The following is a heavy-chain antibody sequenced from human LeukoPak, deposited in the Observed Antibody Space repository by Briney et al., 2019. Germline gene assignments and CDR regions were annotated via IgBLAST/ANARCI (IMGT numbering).Heavy chain of an antibody. Sequence: SETLSLTCAGSGGSIYIYYWSWLRQPPGKGLEWVGYIYYSGTTNVNPSLKRRVTITVATSQNQFSLKLSSETAADTAVYYGARSNVVIPSITKGYYYYAMDVWGQGTTVTVSS. CDR3: ARSNVVIPSITKGYYYYAMDV. CDR1: GGSIYIYY. J-gene: IGHJ6*02. V-gene: IGHV4-59*08. CDR2: IYYSGTT. D-gene: IGHD2-2*01.